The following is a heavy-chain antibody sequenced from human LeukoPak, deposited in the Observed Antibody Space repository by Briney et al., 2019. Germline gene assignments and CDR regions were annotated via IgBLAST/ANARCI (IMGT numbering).Heavy chain of an antibody. Sequence: KPSETLSLTCTVSGGSISSYYWSWVRQPPGKGLEWIGYIHYIGSTNYNPSLKNRVTISVDTSKNQFSLKLTSVTAADTAVYYCARVLLVSSGTFYLDYWGQGTLVTVSS. CDR3: ARVLLVSSGTFYLDY. D-gene: IGHD6-25*01. J-gene: IGHJ4*02. V-gene: IGHV4-59*01. CDR1: GGSISSYY. CDR2: IHYIGST.